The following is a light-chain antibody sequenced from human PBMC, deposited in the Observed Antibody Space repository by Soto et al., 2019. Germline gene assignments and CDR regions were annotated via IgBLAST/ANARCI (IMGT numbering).Light chain of an antibody. CDR1: SSDVGAYNY. J-gene: IGLJ2*01. V-gene: IGLV2-14*01. CDR3: NAYTSGSTRV. CDR2: DIN. Sequence: QSALTQPASVSGSPGQSIAISCTGTSSDVGAYNYVSWYQQHPAKTPKLILYDINNRPSGVSNRFSGSKSDNTASLTISGLQTDDEADYYCNAYTSGSTRVFGGGTKLTAL.